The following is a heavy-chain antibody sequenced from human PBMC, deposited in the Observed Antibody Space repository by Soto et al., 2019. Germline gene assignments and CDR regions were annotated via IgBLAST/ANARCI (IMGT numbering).Heavy chain of an antibody. J-gene: IGHJ2*01. V-gene: IGHV4-39*01. CDR2: IYYSGST. CDR3: ARLEDDPGIVVVVAATRSYWYFDL. D-gene: IGHD2-15*01. CDR1: GGSISSSSYY. Sequence: QLQLQESGPGLVKPSETLSLTCTVSGGSISSSSYYWGWIRQPPGKGLEWIGSIYYSGSTYYNPSLKSRVTISVDTSKNQFSLKLSSVTAADTAVYYCARLEDDPGIVVVVAATRSYWYFDLWGRGTLVTVSS.